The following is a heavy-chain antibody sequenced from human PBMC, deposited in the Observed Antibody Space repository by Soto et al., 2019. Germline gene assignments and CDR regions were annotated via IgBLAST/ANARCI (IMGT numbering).Heavy chain of an antibody. CDR3: ARHNYGSGSTYFDY. Sequence: SDTLSLTCTVSDGSVSSGSYYWNWIRQPPGKGLEWIGYIYYSGSTNYNPSLKSRVTISVDTSKNQFSLKLNSMTAADTAVYYCARHNYGSGSTYFDYWGQGTLVTVSS. CDR1: DGSVSSGSYY. V-gene: IGHV4-61*01. CDR2: IYYSGST. J-gene: IGHJ4*02. D-gene: IGHD3-10*01.